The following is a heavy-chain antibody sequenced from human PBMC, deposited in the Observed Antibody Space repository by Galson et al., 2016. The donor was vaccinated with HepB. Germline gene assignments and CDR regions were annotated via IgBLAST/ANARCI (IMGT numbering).Heavy chain of an antibody. Sequence: ETLSLTCIVSGGSVSSGFYYWSWIRQPPGKGLEWVGCIYYSGSTNYNTSLQSRVSISLDTSKNQFSLKLSSVTAADTAVYYCARVRLSAAGIGLDWFDPWGQGTLVTVSS. J-gene: IGHJ5*02. CDR1: GGSVSSGFYY. V-gene: IGHV4-61*01. CDR2: IYYSGST. D-gene: IGHD6-13*01. CDR3: ARVRLSAAGIGLDWFDP.